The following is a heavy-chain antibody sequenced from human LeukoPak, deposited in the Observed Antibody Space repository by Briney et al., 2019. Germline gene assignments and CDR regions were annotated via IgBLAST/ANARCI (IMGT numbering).Heavy chain of an antibody. CDR1: GGSISSYY. CDR3: ARTAYCGGDCYLRPYYYYYMDV. Sequence: SETLSLTCTVSGGSISSYYWSWIRQPPGKGLEWIGYIYYSGSTNYNPSLKSRVTISVDTSKNQFSLKLSSVTAADTAVYYCARTAYCGGDCYLRPYYYYYMDVWGKGTTVTVSS. D-gene: IGHD2-21*02. CDR2: IYYSGST. J-gene: IGHJ6*03. V-gene: IGHV4-59*08.